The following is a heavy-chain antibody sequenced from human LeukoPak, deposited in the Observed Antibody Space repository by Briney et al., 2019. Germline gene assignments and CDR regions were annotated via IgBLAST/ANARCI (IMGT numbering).Heavy chain of an antibody. CDR3: ARWAGNYYGSSGYPRPFEY. CDR2: IKQDGSEK. D-gene: IGHD3-22*01. Sequence: GGSLRLSCAASGFTFSSYWMSWVRQAPGKGLEWVATIKQDGSEKYYVDSVKGRFTISRDNAKNSLYLQMNSLRAEDTAVYYCARWAGNYYGSSGYPRPFEYWGQGTLVTVSS. J-gene: IGHJ4*02. V-gene: IGHV3-7*01. CDR1: GFTFSSYW.